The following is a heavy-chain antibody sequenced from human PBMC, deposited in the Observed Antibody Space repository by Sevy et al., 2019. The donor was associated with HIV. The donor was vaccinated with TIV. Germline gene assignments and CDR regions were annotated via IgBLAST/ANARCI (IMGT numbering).Heavy chain of an antibody. CDR3: AKAQKGYYYDSSGYYYYYYYGMDV. D-gene: IGHD3-22*01. CDR2: ISYDGSNK. Sequence: GGSLRLSCAASGFTFSSYGMHWVRQAPGKGLEWVAVISYDGSNKYYADSVKGRFTISRDNSKNTLYLQMNSLRAEDTDVYYCAKAQKGYYYDSSGYYYYYYYGMDVWGQGTTVTVSS. V-gene: IGHV3-30*18. CDR1: GFTFSSYG. J-gene: IGHJ6*02.